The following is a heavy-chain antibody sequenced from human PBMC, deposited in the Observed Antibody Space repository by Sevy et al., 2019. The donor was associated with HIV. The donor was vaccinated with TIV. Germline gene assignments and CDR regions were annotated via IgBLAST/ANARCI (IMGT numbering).Heavy chain of an antibody. CDR1: GFTFSSDA. J-gene: IGHJ5*02. CDR2: ISGSGGST. CDR3: AKEYDFWSGYPNNWFDP. Sequence: GGSLRLSCAASGFTFSSDAMSWVRQAPGKGLEWVSAISGSGGSTYYADSVKGRFTISRDNSKNTLYLQMNSLRAEDTAVYYCAKEYDFWSGYPNNWFDPWGQGTLVTVSS. D-gene: IGHD3-3*01. V-gene: IGHV3-23*01.